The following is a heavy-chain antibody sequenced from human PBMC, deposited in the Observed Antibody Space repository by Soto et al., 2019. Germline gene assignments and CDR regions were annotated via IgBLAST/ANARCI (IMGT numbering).Heavy chain of an antibody. J-gene: IGHJ6*03. D-gene: IGHD3-10*02. CDR1: GFTLDDYG. CDR2: INWNGGST. V-gene: IGHV3-20*01. Sequence: GGSLRLSCAASGFTLDDYGMSWVRQAPGKGLEWVSGINWNGGSTGYADSVKGRFTISRDNAKNSLYLQMNSLRAEDTALYHCARLVCTFRDYHYYMYFWGKGSTVPVS. CDR3: ARLVCTFRDYHYYMYF.